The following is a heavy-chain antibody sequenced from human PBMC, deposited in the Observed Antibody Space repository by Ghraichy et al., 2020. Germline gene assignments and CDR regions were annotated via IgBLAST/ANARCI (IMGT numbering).Heavy chain of an antibody. V-gene: IGHV3-7*01. CDR2: INQDGSEK. CDR3: ARGPVGAKYP. CDR1: GFTFSDYW. Sequence: GGSLRLSCAASGFTFSDYWMSWVRQTPGKGLEWVANINQDGSEKYYVDSVTGRFTISRDNARNSLYLQMNSLKAEDTAVFYCARGPVGAKYPWGQGTLVTVSS. D-gene: IGHD1-26*01. J-gene: IGHJ5*02.